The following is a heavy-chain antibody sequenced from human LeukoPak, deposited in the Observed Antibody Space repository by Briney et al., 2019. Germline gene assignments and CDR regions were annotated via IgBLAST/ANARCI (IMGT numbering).Heavy chain of an antibody. Sequence: GGSLRLSCAASGFTFSSYAMHWVRQAPGKGLEWVAVISYDGSNKYYADSVKGRFTISRDNSTNTLYLQMNSLRAEDTAVYYCARGSDGELDYFDYWGQGTLVTVSS. CDR2: ISYDGSNK. CDR3: ARGSDGELDYFDY. D-gene: IGHD1-26*01. CDR1: GFTFSSYA. V-gene: IGHV3-30-3*01. J-gene: IGHJ4*02.